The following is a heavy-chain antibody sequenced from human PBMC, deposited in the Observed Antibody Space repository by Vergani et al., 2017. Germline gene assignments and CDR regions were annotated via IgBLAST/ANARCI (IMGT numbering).Heavy chain of an antibody. CDR3: AAARGRREYNWFDP. CDR1: GGSFSGYY. V-gene: IGHV4-34*01. CDR2: INHSGST. Sequence: QVQLQQWGAGLLKPSETLSLTCAVYGGSFSGYYWSWIRQPPGKGLEWIGEINHSGSTNYNPSLKSRVTISVDTSKNQFSLKLSSVTGADTAVYYCAAARGRREYNWFDPWGQGTLVTVSS. J-gene: IGHJ5*02. D-gene: IGHD6-13*01.